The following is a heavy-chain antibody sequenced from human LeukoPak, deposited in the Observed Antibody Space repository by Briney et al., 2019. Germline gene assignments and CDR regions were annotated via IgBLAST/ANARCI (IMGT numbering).Heavy chain of an antibody. CDR3: ARIGYSSSRYFDY. CDR1: GGSFSGYY. D-gene: IGHD6-6*01. J-gene: IGHJ4*02. CDR2: INHSGST. V-gene: IGHV4-34*01. Sequence: SETLSLTCAVYGGSFSGYYWSWIRQPPGKGLEWIGEINHSGSTNYNPSLKSRVTISVDTSKNQFSLKLSSVTAADTAVYYCARIGYSSSRYFDYWGQGTLVTVSS.